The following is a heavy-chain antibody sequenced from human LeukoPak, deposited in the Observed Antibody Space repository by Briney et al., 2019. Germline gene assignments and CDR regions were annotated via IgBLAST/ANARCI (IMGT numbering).Heavy chain of an antibody. CDR2: IYYSGST. D-gene: IGHD3-9*01. CDR1: GGSISSGGYH. V-gene: IGHV4-31*03. CDR3: ARGTKGILTGYYLAY. J-gene: IGHJ4*02. Sequence: SETLSLTCTVSGGSISSGGYHWSWLRQHPGKGLEWIGYIYYSGSTYYNPSLKSRVTISVDTSKNQFSLKLSSVTAADTAVYYCARGTKGILTGYYLAYWGQGTLVTVSS.